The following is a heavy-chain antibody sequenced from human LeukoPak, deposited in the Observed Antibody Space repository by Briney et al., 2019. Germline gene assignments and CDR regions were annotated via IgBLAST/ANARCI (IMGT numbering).Heavy chain of an antibody. CDR3: ARRLDDFVDGEGLHYWFDP. CDR1: GDSMSRNVFV. D-gene: IGHD2-15*01. J-gene: IGHJ5*02. Sequence: SETLSLTCSVSGDSMSRNVFVWGWIRQTPGKGLEYIGSITYSGATHYNPSLKSRVTISVDTSRTQFYLMLQSVTAADTGVYFCARRLDDFVDGEGLHYWFDPWGPGTLVTVSS. CDR2: ITYSGAT. V-gene: IGHV4-39*01.